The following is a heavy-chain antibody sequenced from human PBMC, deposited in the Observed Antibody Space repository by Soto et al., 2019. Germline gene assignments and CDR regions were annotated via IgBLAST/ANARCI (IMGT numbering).Heavy chain of an antibody. CDR1: GFTFSTYN. CDR2: ISSTITYI. D-gene: IGHD6-19*01. Sequence: EVQLVESGGGLVKPGGSLRLSCAASGFTFSTYNMNLVRQAPGKGLEWVSSISSTITYIYYADSVKGRFTVSRDNAKNSLYLQMNSLRAGDTAVYYCARESSSGWYFDYWGQGTLVTVSS. CDR3: ARESSSGWYFDY. J-gene: IGHJ4*02. V-gene: IGHV3-21*01.